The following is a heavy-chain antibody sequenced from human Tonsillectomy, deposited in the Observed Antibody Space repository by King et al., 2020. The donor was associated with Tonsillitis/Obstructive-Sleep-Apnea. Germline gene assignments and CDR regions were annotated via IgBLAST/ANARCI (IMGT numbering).Heavy chain of an antibody. CDR2: INPNSGGT. CDR3: ARGAYYSMDV. CDR1: GYTFTGYY. Sequence: QLVQSGAEVKKPGASVKVSCKASGYTFTGYYLHWVRQAPGQGLEWMGWINPNSGGTKYAQKFQGRVSMTRDTSISTAYMELNRLRSDDTAVYYCARGAYYSMDVWGQGTTVTVSS. V-gene: IGHV1-2*02. J-gene: IGHJ6*02.